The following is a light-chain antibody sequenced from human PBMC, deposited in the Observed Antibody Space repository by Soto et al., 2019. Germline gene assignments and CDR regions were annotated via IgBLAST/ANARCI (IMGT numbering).Light chain of an antibody. Sequence: AIQMTQSPSFLSVSVGYRVTISCRASQGIGNALGWYQQKPGKPPKVLIYDASSLESGVPSRFSGSGSGTEFTLTISSLQPEDFATYYCPQLTSFPLTFGGLAKVAIK. CDR1: QGIGNA. V-gene: IGKV1-13*02. J-gene: IGKJ4*01. CDR2: DAS. CDR3: PQLTSFPLT.